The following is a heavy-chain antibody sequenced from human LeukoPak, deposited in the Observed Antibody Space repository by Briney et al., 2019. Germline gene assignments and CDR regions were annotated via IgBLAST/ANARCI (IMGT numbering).Heavy chain of an antibody. J-gene: IGHJ4*02. Sequence: PSETLSLTCTVSGYSISSGYYWGWIRQPPGKGLEWIGSIYHSGGTYYNPSLKSRVTISVDTSKNQFSLKLSSVTAADTAVYYCARDNQGVGAGPDYWGQGTLVTVSS. D-gene: IGHD1-26*01. CDR3: ARDNQGVGAGPDY. V-gene: IGHV4-38-2*02. CDR2: IYHSGGT. CDR1: GYSISSGYY.